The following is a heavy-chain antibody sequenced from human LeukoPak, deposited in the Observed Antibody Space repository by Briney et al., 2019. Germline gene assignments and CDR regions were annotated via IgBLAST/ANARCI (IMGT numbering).Heavy chain of an antibody. D-gene: IGHD6-13*01. CDR1: GGSFSGYY. CDR3: ASGAIIAAAGLKTYYYYGMDV. Sequence: SETLSLTCAVYGGSFSGYYWSWIRQPPGKGLEWIGEINHSGSTNYNPSLKSRVTISVDTSKNQFSLKLSSVTAADTAVYYCASGAIIAAAGLKTYYYYGMDVWGQGTTVTVSS. V-gene: IGHV4-34*01. CDR2: INHSGST. J-gene: IGHJ6*02.